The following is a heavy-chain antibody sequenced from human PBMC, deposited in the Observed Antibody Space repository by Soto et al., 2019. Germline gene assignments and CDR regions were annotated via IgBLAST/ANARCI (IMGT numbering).Heavy chain of an antibody. CDR2: IGWNGEHI. CDR1: GFNFDDYA. CDR3: VKDVGYGLDYYGMDV. Sequence: EVQLVESGGALVQPGRSLRLSCAPSGFNFDDYAMHWVRQPPGKALEWVSGIGWNGEHIGYADSVKGRFTISRDNAKKSLYLQMISLRAEDTALYYCVKDVGYGLDYYGMDVWGQGTTVIVS. J-gene: IGHJ6*02. V-gene: IGHV3-9*01. D-gene: IGHD5-18*01.